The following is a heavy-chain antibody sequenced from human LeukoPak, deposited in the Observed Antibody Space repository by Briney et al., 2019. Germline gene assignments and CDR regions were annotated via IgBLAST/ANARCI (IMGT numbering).Heavy chain of an antibody. V-gene: IGHV6-1*01. CDR3: ARSRGATFDY. J-gene: IGHJ4*02. D-gene: IGHD4/OR15-4a*01. CDR2: TYYRSKWSN. CDR1: GDSVSSKSAA. Sequence: SQTLSLTCAISGDSVSSKSAAWNWIRQSPSGGLEWVGRTYYRSKWSNDYAASVKSRITVNPDTSKNQFSLQLSSVTPEDTAVHYCARSRGATFDYWGQGTLVTVSS.